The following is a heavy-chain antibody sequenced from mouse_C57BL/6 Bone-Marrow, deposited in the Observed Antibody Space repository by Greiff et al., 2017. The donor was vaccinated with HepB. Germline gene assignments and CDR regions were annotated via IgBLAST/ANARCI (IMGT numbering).Heavy chain of an antibody. CDR3: ARGALNYGVY. J-gene: IGHJ2*01. CDR2: ISSGSSTI. Sequence: VQLKESGGGLVKPGGSLKLSCAASGFTFSDYGMHWVRQAPEKGLEWVAYISSGSSTIYYADTVKGRFTISRDNAKNTLFLKMLSLRSEDTAMYYCARGALNYGVYWGQGTTLTVSS. CDR1: GFTFSDYG. V-gene: IGHV5-17*01.